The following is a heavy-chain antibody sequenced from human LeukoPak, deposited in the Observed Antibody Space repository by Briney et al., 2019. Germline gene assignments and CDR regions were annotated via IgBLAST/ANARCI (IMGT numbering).Heavy chain of an antibody. CDR1: GGSFSGYY. CDR2: INHSGST. J-gene: IGHJ4*02. D-gene: IGHD6-13*01. V-gene: IGHV4-34*01. Sequence: PSETLSLTCAVYGGSFSGYYWSWIRQPPGKGLEWIGEINHSGSTNYNPSLKSRVIISVDTSKNQFSLKLSSVTAADTAVYYCAKEGAAPGPDFDYWGQGILVIVSS. CDR3: AKEGAAPGPDFDY.